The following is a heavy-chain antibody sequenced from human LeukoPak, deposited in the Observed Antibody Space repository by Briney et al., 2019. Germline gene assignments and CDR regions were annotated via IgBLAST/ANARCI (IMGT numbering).Heavy chain of an antibody. J-gene: IGHJ4*02. CDR2: ISGSGLNT. D-gene: IGHD4-17*01. Sequence: GGSLRLSCAASGFTFSSYEMNWVRQAPGKGLEWVSSISGSGLNTYYADSVKGRFTISRDKSKNTLYLQMNSLRAEDTAVYYCAKGVTPVISLQFFDYWGQGTLITVSS. CDR1: GFTFSSYE. V-gene: IGHV3-23*01. CDR3: AKGVTPVISLQFFDY.